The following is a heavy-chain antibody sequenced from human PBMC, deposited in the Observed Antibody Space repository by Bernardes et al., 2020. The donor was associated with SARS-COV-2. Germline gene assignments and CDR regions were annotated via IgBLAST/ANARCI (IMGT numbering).Heavy chain of an antibody. Sequence: GGSLRLSCFASGFTFSNYAMHWVRQVPGKGLDYVSVISSDWGTTYYADSVKGRFTISRDNSKNTLYLQMSGLRAEDSAVNYCVKGWGAGDYWGQGTLVTVSS. V-gene: IGHV3-64D*08. CDR1: GFTFSNYA. CDR3: VKGWGAGDY. J-gene: IGHJ4*02. D-gene: IGHD1-26*01. CDR2: ISSDWGTT.